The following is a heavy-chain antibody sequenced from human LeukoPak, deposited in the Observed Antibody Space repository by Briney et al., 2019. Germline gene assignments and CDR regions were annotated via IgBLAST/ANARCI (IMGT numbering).Heavy chain of an antibody. CDR2: INHSGST. D-gene: IGHD2-2*01. CDR3: ARGGSTPADY. Sequence: PPGTLSLTSAVSGGSSVVYTWSGIPNPPGKGLEWIGEINHSGSTNYNPSLKSRVTISVDTSKNQFSLKLSSVTAADTAVYYCARGGSTPADYWGQGTLVTVSS. J-gene: IGHJ4*02. CDR1: GGSSVVYT. V-gene: IGHV4-34*01.